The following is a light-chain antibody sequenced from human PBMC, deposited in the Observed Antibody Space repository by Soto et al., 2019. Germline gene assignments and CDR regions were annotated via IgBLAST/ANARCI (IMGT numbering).Light chain of an antibody. CDR2: RAS. CDR1: QSVSSSS. V-gene: IGKV3-20*01. J-gene: IGKJ1*01. Sequence: EIVLTQSPGTLSLSPGERATLSCRASQSVSSSSLAWYQQKPGQAPRLLIYRASSRATGIPDRFSGSGSGTDFTLTISRLEPEDFAVYYCQQYGSSPRTFGQGTKVEIK. CDR3: QQYGSSPRT.